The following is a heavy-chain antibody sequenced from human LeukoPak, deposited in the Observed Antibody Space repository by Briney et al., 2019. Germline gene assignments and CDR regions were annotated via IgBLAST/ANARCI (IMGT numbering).Heavy chain of an antibody. CDR2: IHPEGNEK. J-gene: IGHJ4*02. CDR1: GFTFSNFW. V-gene: IGHV3-7*04. Sequence: GGSLRLSCAVSGFTFSNFWMSWVRQAPGRGLEWVANIHPEGNEKYHVESVKGRFTISRDNTKDLLFLQMNGLRVEDAAVYYCARGDDFSGDHWGQGTLVTVSS. CDR3: ARGDDFSGDH. D-gene: IGHD1-1*01.